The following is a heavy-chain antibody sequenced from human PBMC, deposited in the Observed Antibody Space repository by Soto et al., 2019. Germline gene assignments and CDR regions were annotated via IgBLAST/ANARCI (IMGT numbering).Heavy chain of an antibody. Sequence: QVQLVESGGGVVQPGGALRLSCAASGFSFSSSSMHWVRQAPGKGLEWVSIVSSDGRDKYYADSVKGRFTIFRDNSKNTLSLHMNSLKTDDTAVYYCVGDRGGSYTFNYWGQGTPVTVSS. CDR1: GFSFSSSS. D-gene: IGHD1-26*01. J-gene: IGHJ4*02. V-gene: IGHV3-30*04. CDR2: VSSDGRDK. CDR3: VGDRGGSYTFNY.